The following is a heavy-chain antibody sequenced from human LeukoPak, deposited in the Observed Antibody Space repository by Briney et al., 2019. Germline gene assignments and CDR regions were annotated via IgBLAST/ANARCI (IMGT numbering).Heavy chain of an antibody. CDR1: GVTLSNYA. Sequence: GGSLRVSCVASGVTLSNYAMSWARQAPGKGLEWVSGISSSGSGGNTYYADSVKGRFTISRDSSRNTLFLHMNTLRAEDTAIYYCAKDRTVGASYWYFDLWGRGTLVTVSS. J-gene: IGHJ2*01. D-gene: IGHD1-26*01. CDR3: AKDRTVGASYWYFDL. V-gene: IGHV3-23*01. CDR2: ISSSGSGGNT.